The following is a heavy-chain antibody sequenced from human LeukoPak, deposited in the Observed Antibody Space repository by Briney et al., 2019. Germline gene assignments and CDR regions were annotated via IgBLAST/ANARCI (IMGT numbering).Heavy chain of an antibody. CDR3: ARLSGGYSSSTYYFDY. CDR1: GGSISSSSYY. V-gene: IGHV4-39*01. CDR2: IYYSGST. Sequence: PSETLSLTCTVSGGSISSSSYYWGWIRQPPRKGLEWIGSIYYSGSTYYNPSLKSRVTISVDTSKNQFSLKLSSVTAADTAVYYCARLSGGYSSSTYYFDYWGQGTLVTVSS. D-gene: IGHD6-13*01. J-gene: IGHJ4*02.